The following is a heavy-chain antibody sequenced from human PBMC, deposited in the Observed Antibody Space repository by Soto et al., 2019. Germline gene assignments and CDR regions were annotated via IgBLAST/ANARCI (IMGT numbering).Heavy chain of an antibody. D-gene: IGHD3-3*01. CDR1: GFTFSDYY. V-gene: IGHV3-30-3*01. J-gene: IGHJ6*02. Sequence: QVQLVESGGGLVKPGGSLRLSCAASGFTFSDYYMSWIRQAPGKGLEWVAVISYDGSNKYYADSVKGRFTISRDNSKNTLYLQMNSLRAEDTAVYYCAREYAYYDFWSGYFGFWYYYGMDVWGQGTTVTVSS. CDR3: AREYAYYDFWSGYFGFWYYYGMDV. CDR2: ISYDGSNK.